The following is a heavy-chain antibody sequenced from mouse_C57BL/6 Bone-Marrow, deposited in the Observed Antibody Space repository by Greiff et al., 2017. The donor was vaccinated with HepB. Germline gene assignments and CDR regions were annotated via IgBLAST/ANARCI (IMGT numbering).Heavy chain of an antibody. J-gene: IGHJ1*03. CDR3: APLYCRPWYFDV. D-gene: IGHD2-14*01. Sequence: EVQRVESGAELVKPGASVKLSCTASGFNIKDYYMHWVKQRTEQGLEWIGRIDPEDGETKYAPKFQGKATITADTSSNTAYLQLSSLTSEDTAVYYCAPLYCRPWYFDVWGTGTTVTVSS. CDR2: IDPEDGET. CDR1: GFNIKDYY. V-gene: IGHV14-2*01.